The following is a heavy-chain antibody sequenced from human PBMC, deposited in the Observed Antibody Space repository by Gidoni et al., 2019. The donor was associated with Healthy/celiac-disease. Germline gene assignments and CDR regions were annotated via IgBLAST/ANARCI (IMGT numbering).Heavy chain of an antibody. Sequence: QVQLVESGGGVVQPGRSLRLSCAASGFTFSSYGMLWVRQAPGKGLEWVAVISYDGSNKYYADSVKGRFTISRDNSKNTLYLQMNSLRAEDTAVYYCARDRGVANFDYWGQGTLVTVSS. V-gene: IGHV3-30*03. CDR1: GFTFSSYG. D-gene: IGHD3-10*01. J-gene: IGHJ4*02. CDR3: ARDRGVANFDY. CDR2: ISYDGSNK.